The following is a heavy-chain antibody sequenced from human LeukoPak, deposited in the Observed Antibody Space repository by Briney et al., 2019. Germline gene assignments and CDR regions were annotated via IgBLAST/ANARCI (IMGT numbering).Heavy chain of an antibody. Sequence: SETLSLTCTVSGSSISSYYWSWIRQPPGKGLEWIGCIYYGGSTNYNPSLNSRVTISIDKSNNQFSLKLNSVTAADTAVYYCARDRGYLDGFDIWGQGTMVTVSS. CDR3: ARDRGYLDGFDI. CDR2: IYYGGST. V-gene: IGHV4-59*01. D-gene: IGHD3-10*01. J-gene: IGHJ3*02. CDR1: GSSISSYY.